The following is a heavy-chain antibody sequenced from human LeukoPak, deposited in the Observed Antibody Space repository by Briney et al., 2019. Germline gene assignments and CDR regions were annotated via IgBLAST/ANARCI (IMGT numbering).Heavy chain of an antibody. CDR2: MNPNSGNT. V-gene: IGHV1-8*01. J-gene: IGHJ4*02. Sequence: GASVKVSRKASGYTFTSYDINWVRQATGQGLEWMGWMNPNSGNTGYAQKFQGRVTMTRNTSISTAYMELSSLRSEDTAVYYCARTSDDSSGYYYGYWGQGTLVTVSS. CDR3: ARTSDDSSGYYYGY. D-gene: IGHD3-22*01. CDR1: GYTFTSYD.